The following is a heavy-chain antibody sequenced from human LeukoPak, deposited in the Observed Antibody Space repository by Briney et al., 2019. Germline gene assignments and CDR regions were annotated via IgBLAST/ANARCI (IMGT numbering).Heavy chain of an antibody. CDR2: ISSSSSSI. Sequence: GGSLRLSCAASGFTFSSYSMNWVRQAPGKGLEWVSSISSSSSSIYHADSVKGRFTISRDNAKNSLYLQMNSLRAEDTAVYYCARDPGIAAAGTNNWFDPWGQGTLVTVSS. CDR1: GFTFSSYS. V-gene: IGHV3-21*01. CDR3: ARDPGIAAAGTNNWFDP. D-gene: IGHD6-13*01. J-gene: IGHJ5*02.